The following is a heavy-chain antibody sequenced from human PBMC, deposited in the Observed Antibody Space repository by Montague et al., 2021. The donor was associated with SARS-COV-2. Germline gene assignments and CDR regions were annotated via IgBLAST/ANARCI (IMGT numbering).Heavy chain of an antibody. CDR3: AHRGMIRGLIFDY. Sequence: PALVTPTQTLTLTCTFSGFSLRSDDEGVAWIRQSPGQALGWLAVIYWNGDKRYSPSLQRRLAITKDTSENQVVLTMTNMDPVDTATYYCAHRGMIRGLIFDYWGQGTLVTVSS. V-gene: IGHV2-5*01. CDR2: IYWNGDK. D-gene: IGHD3-10*01. CDR1: GFSLRSDDEG. J-gene: IGHJ4*02.